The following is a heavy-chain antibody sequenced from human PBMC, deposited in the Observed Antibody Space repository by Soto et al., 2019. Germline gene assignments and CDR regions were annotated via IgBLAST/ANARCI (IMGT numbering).Heavy chain of an antibody. D-gene: IGHD3-22*01. CDR3: TAGGTYLDYDTLDY. Sequence: PGGSLRLSCAVSGFTFNYAWMNWVRQAPGKGLEWVGRIKSQTEGGTTDYAAPVRGRFTISRDDSGNTLYLQMKSLIIDDAAVYYCTAGGTYLDYDTLDYWGQGTLVTVYS. J-gene: IGHJ4*02. CDR1: GFTFNYAW. CDR2: IKSQTEGGTT. V-gene: IGHV3-15*01.